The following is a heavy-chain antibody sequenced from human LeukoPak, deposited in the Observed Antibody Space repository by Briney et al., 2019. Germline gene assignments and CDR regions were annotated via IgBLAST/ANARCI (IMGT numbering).Heavy chain of an antibody. Sequence: ASVKVSCKASGYTLTSYYMHWVRQAPGQGLEWMGIINPSGGSTSYAQKFQGRVTMTRDTSTSTVYMELSSLRSEDTAVYYCARGKTWIQLWPGPGFDYWGQGTLVTVSS. D-gene: IGHD5-18*01. CDR2: INPSGGST. J-gene: IGHJ4*02. V-gene: IGHV1-46*01. CDR1: GYTLTSYY. CDR3: ARGKTWIQLWPGPGFDY.